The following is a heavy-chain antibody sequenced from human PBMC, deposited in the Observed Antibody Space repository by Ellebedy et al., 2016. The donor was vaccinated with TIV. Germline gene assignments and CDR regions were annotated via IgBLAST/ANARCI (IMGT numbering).Heavy chain of an antibody. D-gene: IGHD2-15*01. J-gene: IGHJ6*02. CDR2: ISSSSSYI. CDR3: ARDMVAATAPNYYYYGMDV. V-gene: IGHV3-21*01. CDR1: GFTVSSNY. Sequence: GGSLRLSXAASGFTVSSNYMNWVRQAPGKGLEWVSSISSSSSYIYYADSVKGRFTISRDNAKNSLYLQMNSLRAEDTAVYYCARDMVAATAPNYYYYGMDVWGQGTTVTVSS.